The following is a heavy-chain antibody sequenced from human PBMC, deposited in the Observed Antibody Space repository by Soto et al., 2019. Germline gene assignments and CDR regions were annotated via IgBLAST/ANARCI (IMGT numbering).Heavy chain of an antibody. CDR2: IGGDGGST. J-gene: IGHJ4*02. V-gene: IGHV3-23*01. Sequence: GGSLRLSCAASGFTFSSYAMSWVRQAPGKGLEWVSSIGGDGGSTYYADSVKGRFTVSRDNSKNTLYLQMNSLRAEDTAVYYCAKRNYGYHDCWGQGTLVTVSS. D-gene: IGHD5-18*01. CDR3: AKRNYGYHDC. CDR1: GFTFSSYA.